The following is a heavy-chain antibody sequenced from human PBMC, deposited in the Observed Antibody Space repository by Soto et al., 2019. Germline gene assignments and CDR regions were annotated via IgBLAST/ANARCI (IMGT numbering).Heavy chain of an antibody. V-gene: IGHV4-31*03. Sequence: QVQLQESGPGLVKPSQTLSLTCTVSGGSISSGGYYWSWICQHPGRGLEWIGYIYYSGSTYYNPSLKSRVTLDTSKNQFSLKLSSVTAADTAVYYCARESRYYYDNSGYSFFDYWGQGTLVTVSS. CDR1: GGSISSGGYY. D-gene: IGHD3-22*01. CDR2: IYYSGST. J-gene: IGHJ4*02. CDR3: ARESRYYYDNSGYSFFDY.